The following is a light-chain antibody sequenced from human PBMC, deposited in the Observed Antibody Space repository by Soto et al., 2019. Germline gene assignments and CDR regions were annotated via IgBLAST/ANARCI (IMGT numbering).Light chain of an antibody. CDR1: QTISSW. J-gene: IGKJ1*01. Sequence: DIQLTQSASPLSVSVVDRVTITCRTSQTISSWLAWYQQKPGKAPILLIYNASTLKSGVPSRFSCSGLGTEFTLTISSLQPDDFATYVSHHSCSYAQEFRQGLKV. CDR3: HHSCSYAQE. V-gene: IGKV1-5*03. CDR2: NAS.